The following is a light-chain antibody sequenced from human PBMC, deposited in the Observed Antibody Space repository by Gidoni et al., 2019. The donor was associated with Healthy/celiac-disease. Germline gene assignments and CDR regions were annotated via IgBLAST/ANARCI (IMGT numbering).Light chain of an antibody. J-gene: IGLJ2*01. Sequence: QLVLTQSPSDSASLGASVKLTCTLSSGHSSYAIAWHQQQPEKGPRYLMKLNSDGSHSKGDGIPDRFSGSSSGAERYLTISSLQSEDEAYYYCQTWGTGIKGVFGGGTKLTV. CDR1: SGHSSYA. CDR2: LNSDGSH. CDR3: QTWGTGIKGV. V-gene: IGLV4-69*01.